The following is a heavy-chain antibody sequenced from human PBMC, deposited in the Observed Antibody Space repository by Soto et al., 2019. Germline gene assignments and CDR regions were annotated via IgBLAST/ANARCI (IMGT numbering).Heavy chain of an antibody. CDR3: ARGLGGRMDD. D-gene: IGHD3-16*01. CDR1: GTIFSSYT. J-gene: IGHJ6*02. Sequence: QVQLVQSGAEVKKPGSSVRVSCKASGTIFSSYTISWVRQAPGQGLEWMGRIIPILGETNSAQKLQGRVTRXXDKSTNTAYMELNSLRLEDTALYYCARGLGGRMDDWGQGTTVTVSS. CDR2: IIPILGET. V-gene: IGHV1-69*08.